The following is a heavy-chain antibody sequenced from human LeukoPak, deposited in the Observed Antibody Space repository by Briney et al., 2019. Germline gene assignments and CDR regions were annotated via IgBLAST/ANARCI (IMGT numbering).Heavy chain of an antibody. CDR2: IYYSGSA. Sequence: PSETLSLTCTVSGVSISSYYWSWIRQPPGKGLEWIGYIYYSGSANYNPSLESRVTISVDTSKNQFSLKLNSVTAADTAVYYCARASLGTTEFDYWGQGTLVTVSS. CDR3: ARASLGTTEFDY. D-gene: IGHD4-17*01. V-gene: IGHV4-59*01. J-gene: IGHJ4*02. CDR1: GVSISSYY.